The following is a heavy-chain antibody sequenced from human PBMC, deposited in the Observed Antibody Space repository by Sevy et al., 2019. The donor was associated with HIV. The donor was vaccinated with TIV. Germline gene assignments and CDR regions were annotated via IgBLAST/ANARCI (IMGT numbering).Heavy chain of an antibody. CDR3: ARDWGGGVEGAITDVIDL. Sequence: GGSLRLSCAASGFIFSNYPMSWVRHSPGKGLEWVSDISAGGTTTYYADSVEGRFIISRDNSKNTVYLQMTSLRGDDTAVYFCARDWGGGVEGAITDVIDLWGQGTMVTVSS. D-gene: IGHD5-12*01. CDR2: ISAGGTTT. CDR1: GFIFSNYP. J-gene: IGHJ3*01. V-gene: IGHV3-23*01.